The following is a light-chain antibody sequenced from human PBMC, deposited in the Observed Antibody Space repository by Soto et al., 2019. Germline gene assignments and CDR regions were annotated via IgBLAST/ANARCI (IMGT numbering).Light chain of an antibody. J-gene: IGLJ3*02. CDR2: GNI. CDR1: SSNIGAGYD. CDR3: QSYDSSLSGKV. V-gene: IGLV1-40*01. Sequence: QSVLTQPPSVSGAPGQRVTIFCTGSSSNIGAGYDVHWYQQLPGTAPKLLIFGNINRPSGVPDRFSGSKSGASASLAITGLQAEDEADYYCQSYDSSLSGKVFGGGTQLTVL.